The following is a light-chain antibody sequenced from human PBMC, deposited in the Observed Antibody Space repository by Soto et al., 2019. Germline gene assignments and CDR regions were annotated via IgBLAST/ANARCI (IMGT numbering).Light chain of an antibody. CDR2: DVS. J-gene: IGLJ2*01. V-gene: IGLV2-14*03. CDR1: SSDVGGYNY. Sequence: QSALTQPASVSGSPGQSITISCTGTSSDVGGYNYVSWYQHHPGKAPKLMMYDVSNLPSGVSNRFSGSKSDNTASLTISGLQAEDEADYYCSSYTSTSTVVFGGGTKVTVL. CDR3: SSYTSTSTVV.